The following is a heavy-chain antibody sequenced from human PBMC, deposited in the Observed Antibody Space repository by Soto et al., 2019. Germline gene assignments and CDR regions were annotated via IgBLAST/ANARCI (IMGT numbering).Heavy chain of an antibody. V-gene: IGHV4-61*01. Sequence: SETLSLTCAVYGGSFSCNYYWSWIRQPPGKGLEWIGHIYYSGSTNYNPSLKSRVTISVDASKNQFSLKLSSVTAADTAIYYCARGPVVTPFVDYWGQGTLVTVSS. J-gene: IGHJ4*02. CDR3: ARGPVVTPFVDY. D-gene: IGHD2-21*02. CDR2: IYYSGST. CDR1: GGSFSCNYY.